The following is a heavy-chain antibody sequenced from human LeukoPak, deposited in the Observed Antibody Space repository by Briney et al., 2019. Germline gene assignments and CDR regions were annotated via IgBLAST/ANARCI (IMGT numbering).Heavy chain of an antibody. D-gene: IGHD2-15*01. J-gene: IGHJ6*02. CDR1: GYTFTGYY. V-gene: IGHV1-2*02. Sequence: ASVKVSCKASGYTFTGYYMHWVRQAPGQGLEWMGWITPNSGGTNYAQKFQGRVTMTRDTSISTAYMELSRLRSDDTAVYYCARDPAMLGYCKSVSCPVTYGMDVWGQGTTVTVSS. CDR2: ITPNSGGT. CDR3: ARDPAMLGYCKSVSCPVTYGMDV.